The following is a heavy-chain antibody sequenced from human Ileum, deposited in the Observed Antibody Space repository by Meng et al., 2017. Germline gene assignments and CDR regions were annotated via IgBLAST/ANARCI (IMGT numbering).Heavy chain of an antibody. CDR1: GGSVTSSSYD. CDR2: IYYGGST. D-gene: IGHD4-17*01. Sequence: QLQLQESGPGLVKPTETLSLTCIVSGGSVTSSSYDWGWIRQPPGKGLEWIGSIYYGGSTYYNPSLKSRVTISVDTSTNQFSLKLISVTAADTAVYYCARRAHYGDPPRWGQGTLVTVSS. V-gene: IGHV4-39*01. J-gene: IGHJ4*02. CDR3: ARRAHYGDPPR.